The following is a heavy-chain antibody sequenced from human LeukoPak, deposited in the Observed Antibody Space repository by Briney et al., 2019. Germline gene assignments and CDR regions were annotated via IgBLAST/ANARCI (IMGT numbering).Heavy chain of an antibody. CDR3: ARDHTTGTTTAGDY. Sequence: AASVKLSCKASGGTFSSYAISWVRQAPGQGLEWMGGIIPIFGTANYAQKFQGRVTITADESTSTAYMELSSLRSEDTAVYYCARDHTTGTTTAGDYWGQGTLVTVSS. V-gene: IGHV1-69*13. CDR1: GGTFSSYA. D-gene: IGHD1-1*01. J-gene: IGHJ4*02. CDR2: IIPIFGTA.